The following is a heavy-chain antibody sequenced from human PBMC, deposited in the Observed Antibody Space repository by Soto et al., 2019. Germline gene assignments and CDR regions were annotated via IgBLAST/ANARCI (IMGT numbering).Heavy chain of an antibody. D-gene: IGHD3-3*01. Sequence: QVQLQESGPGLVEPSGTLSLTCTVSGASVSSGGWWTWLRQPPGKGLEWIGEIYHSRSTNYNPSLKSRVSMSLDNSKNQFSLRLNYVTAADTALYYCTTKPGRLNFGFQSWGQGTLVTVSS. CDR1: GASVSSGGW. V-gene: IGHV4-4*02. CDR2: IYHSRST. CDR3: TTKPGRLNFGFQS. J-gene: IGHJ4*02.